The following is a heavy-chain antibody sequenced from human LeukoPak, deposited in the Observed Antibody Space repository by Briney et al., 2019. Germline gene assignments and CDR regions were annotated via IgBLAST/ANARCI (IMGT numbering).Heavy chain of an antibody. CDR2: IYHSGST. D-gene: IGHD7-27*01. Sequence: PSETLSLTCTVSGYSISSGYYWGWIRQPPGKGLEWIGSIYHSGSTNYNPSLKSRVTISVDTSKNQFSLKLSSVTAADTAVYYCARATGADYYYYYMDVWGKGTTVTISS. CDR3: ARATGADYYYYYMDV. CDR1: GYSISSGYY. V-gene: IGHV4-38-2*02. J-gene: IGHJ6*03.